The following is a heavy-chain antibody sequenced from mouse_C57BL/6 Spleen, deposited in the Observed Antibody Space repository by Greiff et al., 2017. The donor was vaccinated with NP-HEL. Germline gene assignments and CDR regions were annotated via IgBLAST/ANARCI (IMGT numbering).Heavy chain of an antibody. V-gene: IGHV1-47*01. CDR3: ARGPIYYYGSSYGDYAMDY. CDR2: FHPYNDDT. J-gene: IGHJ4*01. Sequence: VQLQESGAELVKPGASVKMSCKASGYTFTTYPIEWMKQNHGKSLEWIGNFHPYNDDTKYNEKFKGKATLTVEKASSTVYLELSRLQSDDSAVYYCARGPIYYYGSSYGDYAMDYWGQGTSVTVSS. CDR1: GYTFTTYP. D-gene: IGHD1-1*01.